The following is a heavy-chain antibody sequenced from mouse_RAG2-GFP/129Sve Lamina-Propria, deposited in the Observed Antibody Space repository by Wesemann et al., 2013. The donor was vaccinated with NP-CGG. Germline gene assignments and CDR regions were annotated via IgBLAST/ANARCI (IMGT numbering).Heavy chain of an antibody. CDR3: ARRKISRGSPYAMDY. D-gene: IGHD2-14*01. Sequence: NAEYAGKATLTVDKSSSTAYMELNSLTSEDSAVYYCARRKISRGSPYAMDYWGQGTSVTVSS. J-gene: IGHJ4*01. V-gene: IGHV1-19*01.